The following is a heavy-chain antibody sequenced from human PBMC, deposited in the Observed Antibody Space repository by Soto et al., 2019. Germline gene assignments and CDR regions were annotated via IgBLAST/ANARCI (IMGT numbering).Heavy chain of an antibody. Sequence: EVQLLESGGGLVQPGGSLRLSCAASGFTFSSYAMSWVRQAPGKGLEWVSAISDSGGSTYYADSVKGRFTISRDNSKTTLYLQMNSLRAEDAAVYYCAKAPSSSWWPFDYWGQGTLVTVSS. CDR2: ISDSGGST. V-gene: IGHV3-23*01. CDR3: AKAPSSSWWPFDY. D-gene: IGHD6-13*01. CDR1: GFTFSSYA. J-gene: IGHJ4*02.